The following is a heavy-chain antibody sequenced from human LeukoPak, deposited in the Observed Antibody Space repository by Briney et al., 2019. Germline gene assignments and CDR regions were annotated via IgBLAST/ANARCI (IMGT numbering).Heavy chain of an antibody. J-gene: IGHJ4*02. Sequence: EGSLRLSCAASGFTFSSYGMHWVRQAPGKGLEWVAVISYDGSNKYYADSVKGRFTISRDNSKNTLYLQMNSLRAEDTAVYYCARFGELSELAYWGQGTLVTVSS. D-gene: IGHD3-10*01. CDR1: GFTFSSYG. CDR3: ARFGELSELAY. CDR2: ISYDGSNK. V-gene: IGHV3-30*03.